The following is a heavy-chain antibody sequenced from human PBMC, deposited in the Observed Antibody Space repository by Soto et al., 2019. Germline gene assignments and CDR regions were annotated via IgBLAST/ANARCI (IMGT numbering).Heavy chain of an antibody. V-gene: IGHV4-30-4*02. CDR2: IYYSGST. Sequence: PSDTLSITCTVSGGSISSGDYYWSWIRQPPGKGLEWIGYIYYSGSTYYNPSLKSRVTISVDTSKNQFSLKLSSVTAADTAVYYCARVKYYYYGMDVWGQGTTVTVSS. CDR1: GGSISSGDYY. CDR3: ARVKYYYYGMDV. J-gene: IGHJ6*02.